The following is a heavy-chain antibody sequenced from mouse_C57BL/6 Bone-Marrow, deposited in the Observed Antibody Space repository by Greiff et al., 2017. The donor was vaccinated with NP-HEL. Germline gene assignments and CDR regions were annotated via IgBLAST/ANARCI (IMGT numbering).Heavy chain of an antibody. V-gene: IGHV1-80*01. D-gene: IGHD2-2*01. CDR2: IYPGDGDT. CDR3: ARALLLWLRRDFDV. CDR1: GYAFSSYW. J-gene: IGHJ1*03. Sequence: QVQLKESGAELVKPGASVKISCKASGYAFSSYWMNWVKQRPGKGLEWIGQIYPGDGDTNYNGKFKGKATLTADKSSSTAYMQLSSLTSEDSAVYFCARALLLWLRRDFDVWGTGTTVTVSS.